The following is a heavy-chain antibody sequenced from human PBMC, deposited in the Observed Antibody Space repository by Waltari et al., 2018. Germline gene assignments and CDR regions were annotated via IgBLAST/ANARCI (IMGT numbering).Heavy chain of an antibody. CDR3: AGTNEFFDY. CDR1: YT. V-gene: IGHV3-21*01. CDR2: ISHDGGLI. J-gene: IGHJ4*02. Sequence: YTMNWVRQGQGKGLEWVSSISHDGGLIQYADSVRGRFTISRDNTKNSLYLQLNSLRADDTATYYCAGTNEFFDYRGPATQVLESS.